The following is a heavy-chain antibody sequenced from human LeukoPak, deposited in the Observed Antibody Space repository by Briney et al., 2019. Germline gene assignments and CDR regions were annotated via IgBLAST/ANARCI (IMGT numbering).Heavy chain of an antibody. CDR2: ISYDGSNK. Sequence: GGSLRLSCAASGFTFSSYGMHWVRQAPGKGLEWVAVISYDGSNKYYVDSVKGRFTISRDNSKNTLYLQMNSLRAEDTAVYYCAKLIVAAVAGTVDYWGQGTLVTVSS. CDR1: GFTFSSYG. J-gene: IGHJ4*02. D-gene: IGHD6-19*01. CDR3: AKLIVAAVAGTVDY. V-gene: IGHV3-30*18.